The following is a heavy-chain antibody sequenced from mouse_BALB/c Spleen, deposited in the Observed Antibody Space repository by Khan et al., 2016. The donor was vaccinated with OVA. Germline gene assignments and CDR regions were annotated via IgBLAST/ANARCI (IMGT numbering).Heavy chain of an antibody. CDR1: GYTFTDYA. V-gene: IGHV1S137*01. D-gene: IGHD1-1*02. J-gene: IGHJ3*01. CDR2: ISTYYGDA. Sequence: QVQLQQSGAELVRPGVSVKISCKGSGYTFTDYATHWVKQSHAKSLAWIGVISTYYGDADYNQKFKGKASMTVVKSSRPAHMELARLTSEDSAIYYCARGGRFAYWGQGTLVTVSA. CDR3: ARGGRFAY.